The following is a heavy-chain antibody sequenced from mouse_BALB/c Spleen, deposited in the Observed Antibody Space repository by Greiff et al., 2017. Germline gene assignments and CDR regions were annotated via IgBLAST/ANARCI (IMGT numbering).Heavy chain of an antibody. CDR1: GYAFTNYL. J-gene: IGHJ3*01. Sequence: QVQLQQPGAELVRPGTSVKVSCKASGYAFTNYLIEWVKQRPGQGLEWIGVINPGSGGTNYNEKFKGKATLTADKSSSTAYMQLSSLTSDDSAVYFCARDSSGYVDWFAYWGQGTLVTVSA. V-gene: IGHV1-54*01. CDR2: INPGSGGT. CDR3: ARDSSGYVDWFAY. D-gene: IGHD3-2*01.